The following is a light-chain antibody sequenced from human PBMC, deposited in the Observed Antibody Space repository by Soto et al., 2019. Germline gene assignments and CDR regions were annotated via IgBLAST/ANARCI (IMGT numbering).Light chain of an antibody. Sequence: DIQMTQSPSTLSASVGDRVTITCRASRSVNRHLAWYQQKLGKAPKLLIYTASSLKSGVPSRFSGSGSGTEFTFTISSLQPDDVATYYCQQYDAGASFGQGTKLEIK. CDR3: QQYDAGAS. CDR1: RSVNRH. CDR2: TAS. V-gene: IGKV1-5*03. J-gene: IGKJ2*01.